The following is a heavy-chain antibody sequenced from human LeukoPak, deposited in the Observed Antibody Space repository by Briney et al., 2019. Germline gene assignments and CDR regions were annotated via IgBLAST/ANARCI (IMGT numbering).Heavy chain of an antibody. Sequence: PSETLSLTCAVYGGSFSGYYWSWIRQPPGKGLEWIGEINHSGSTYYNPSLKSRVTISVDTSKNQFSLKLSSVTAADTAVYYCASYVWGSYFGPKRFDYWGQGTLVTVSS. J-gene: IGHJ4*02. CDR3: ASYVWGSYFGPKRFDY. CDR1: GGSFSGYY. V-gene: IGHV4-34*01. D-gene: IGHD3-16*01. CDR2: INHSGST.